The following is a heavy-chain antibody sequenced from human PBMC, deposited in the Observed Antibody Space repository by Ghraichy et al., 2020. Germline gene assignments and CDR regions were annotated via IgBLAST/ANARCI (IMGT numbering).Heavy chain of an antibody. D-gene: IGHD5-18*01. J-gene: IGHJ6*02. CDR1: GYTFTSYG. CDR2: ISAYNGNT. CDR3: ARDPGCSDGRYYYYSYGMDV. Sequence: ASVKVSCKASGYTFTSYGISWVRQAPGQGLEWMGWISAYNGNTNYAQKLQGRVTMTTDTSTSTAYMELRSLRSDDTAVYYCARDPGCSDGRYYYYSYGMDVWGQGTTVTVSS. V-gene: IGHV1-18*01.